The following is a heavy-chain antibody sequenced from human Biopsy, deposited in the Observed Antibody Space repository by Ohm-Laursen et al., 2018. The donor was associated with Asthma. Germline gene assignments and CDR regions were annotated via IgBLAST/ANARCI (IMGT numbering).Heavy chain of an antibody. J-gene: IGHJ4*02. CDR2: IHYSGST. D-gene: IGHD2-15*01. Sequence: SETPSLTCTVSGVSIRSYYWTWIRQPPGKGLEWIGNIHYSGSTYSNPSLKSRVTISVDTSKKQISLRLSSVIAADTAVYYCAGFCSGCKCPDHWGQGTLVTVSS. CDR3: AGFCSGCKCPDH. CDR1: GVSIRSYY. V-gene: IGHV4-59*01.